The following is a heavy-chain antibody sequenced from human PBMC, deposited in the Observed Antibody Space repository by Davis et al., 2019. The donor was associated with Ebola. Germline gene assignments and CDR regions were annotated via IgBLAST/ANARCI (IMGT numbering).Heavy chain of an antibody. CDR1: GGKGSSKS. CDR2: ISSSSNYI. CDR3: VRDPALVVTGGGWFFGL. D-gene: IGHD2-21*02. Sequence: PGGSLRLSREEEGGKGSSKSMNWVRQAPGKGLEWVSFISSSSNYIYYADSVKGRFTVSRDNAKNSLYLQMNSLRAEDTAVYYCVRDPALVVTGGGWFFGLWGRGTLVTVSS. V-gene: IGHV3-21*01. J-gene: IGHJ2*01.